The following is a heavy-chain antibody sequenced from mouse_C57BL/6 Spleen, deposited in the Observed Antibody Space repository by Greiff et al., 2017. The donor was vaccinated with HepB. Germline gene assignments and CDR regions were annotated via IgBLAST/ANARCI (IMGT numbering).Heavy chain of an antibody. CDR1: GYTFTSYW. V-gene: IGHV1-64*01. CDR2: IHPNSGST. D-gene: IGHD1-1*01. Sequence: QVQLKQPGAELVKPGASVKLSCKASGYTFTSYWMHWVKQRPGQGLEWIGMIHPNSGSTNYNEKFKSKATLTVDKSSSTAYMQLSSLTSEDSAVYYCARGLNYYGSSYAMDYWGQGTSVTVSS. CDR3: ARGLNYYGSSYAMDY. J-gene: IGHJ4*01.